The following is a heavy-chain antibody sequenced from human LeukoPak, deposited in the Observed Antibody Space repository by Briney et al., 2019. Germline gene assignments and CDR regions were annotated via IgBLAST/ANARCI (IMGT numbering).Heavy chain of an antibody. J-gene: IGHJ4*02. CDR2: ISSSDGST. CDR1: EFTFSSYA. V-gene: IGHV3-23*01. Sequence: GGSLRLSCAASEFTFSSYAMSWVRQAPGKGLEWVTGISSSDGSTHYADSVKGRFTISRDNSKNTLYLQMNSLRAEDTAVYYCARDTGAESSGYYPGIDNWGQGTLVTVSS. D-gene: IGHD3-22*01. CDR3: ARDTGAESSGYYPGIDN.